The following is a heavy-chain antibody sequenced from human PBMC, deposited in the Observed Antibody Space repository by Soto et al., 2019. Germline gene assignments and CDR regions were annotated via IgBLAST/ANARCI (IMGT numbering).Heavy chain of an antibody. J-gene: IGHJ4*02. CDR1: GGSISSSNW. D-gene: IGHD2-8*01. V-gene: IGHV4-4*02. CDR2: IYHSGST. Sequence: PSETLSLTCAVSGGSISSSNWWSWVRQPPGKGLEWIGEIYHSGSTNYNPSLKSRVTISVDKSKNQFSLKLSSVTAADTAVYYCARDGPMGVLRGLFDYWGQGTLVTVSS. CDR3: ARDGPMGVLRGLFDY.